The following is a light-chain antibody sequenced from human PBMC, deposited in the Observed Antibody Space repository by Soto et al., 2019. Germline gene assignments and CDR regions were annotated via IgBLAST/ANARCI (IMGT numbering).Light chain of an antibody. CDR2: GAS. J-gene: IGKJ1*01. Sequence: LTQSPATLSVSPGERVTFSCRAGQNVRTNLAWYQQKPGQAPRLLIYGASTRATGIPDRFSGSGSGTDFTLTISRLEPEDSAVYYCQQYGSSPTWTFGQGTKVDIK. CDR1: QNVRTN. CDR3: QQYGSSPTWT. V-gene: IGKV3-20*01.